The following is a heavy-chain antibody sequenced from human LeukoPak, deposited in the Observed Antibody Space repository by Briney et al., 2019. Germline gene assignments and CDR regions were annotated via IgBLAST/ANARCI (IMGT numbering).Heavy chain of an antibody. J-gene: IGHJ5*02. CDR1: GYTFTSYG. V-gene: IGHV1-18*01. CDR3: ARDLEGLGGYCSGGSCPQFDP. D-gene: IGHD2-15*01. Sequence: ASVKVSCKASGYTFTSYGISWVRQAPGQGLEWMGWIIAYNGNTNYAQKLQGRVTMTTDTSTSTAYMEMRTLRSDDTAVYYCARDLEGLGGYCSGGSCPQFDPWGQGTLVTVSS. CDR2: IIAYNGNT.